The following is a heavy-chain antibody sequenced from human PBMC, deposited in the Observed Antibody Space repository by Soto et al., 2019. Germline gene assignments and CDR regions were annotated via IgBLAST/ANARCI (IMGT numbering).Heavy chain of an antibody. CDR1: GFSFTNAW. V-gene: IGHV3-15*07. J-gene: IGHJ4*02. CDR3: TTGVAGYNPFDY. D-gene: IGHD1-1*01. Sequence: VQLVESGGGLVKPGGSLRLSCVASGFSFTNAWMIWVRQAPGKGLEWVGHIKRKADGETADYATPVKGRFTISRDDSKNTVYLQMNSLKTEDTGVYYCTTGVAGYNPFDYWGQGTLVTVSS. CDR2: IKRKADGETA.